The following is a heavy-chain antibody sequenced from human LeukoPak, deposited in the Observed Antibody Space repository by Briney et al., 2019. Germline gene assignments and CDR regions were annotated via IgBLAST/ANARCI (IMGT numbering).Heavy chain of an antibody. CDR3: TRGGPYDSSGYFLDY. CDR1: GFTFGDYA. Sequence: GGSLRLSCTASGFTFGDYAMSWFRQAPGKGLEWVGFIRSKAYGGTTEYAASVKGRFTISRDDSKSIAYLQMNSLKTEDTAVYYCTRGGPYDSSGYFLDYWGQGTLVTVSS. D-gene: IGHD3-22*01. J-gene: IGHJ4*02. CDR2: IRSKAYGGTT. V-gene: IGHV3-49*03.